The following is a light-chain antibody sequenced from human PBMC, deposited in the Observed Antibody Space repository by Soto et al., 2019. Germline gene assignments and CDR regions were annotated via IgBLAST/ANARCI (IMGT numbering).Light chain of an antibody. Sequence: QSVLTQPASVSGSPGQPITISCTGTSSDVGGYNYVSWYQQHPGKAPKLMIYDVSNRPSGVSNRFSGSKSGNTASLTISGLQAEDEADYYCSSYTRSSTPLYVVFGGGTQVTVL. CDR1: SSDVGGYNY. CDR2: DVS. J-gene: IGLJ2*01. V-gene: IGLV2-14*01. CDR3: SSYTRSSTPLYVV.